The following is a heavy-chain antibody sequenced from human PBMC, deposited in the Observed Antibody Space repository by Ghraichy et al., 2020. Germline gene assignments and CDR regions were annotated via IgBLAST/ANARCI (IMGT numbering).Heavy chain of an antibody. CDR3: SAGDTFDI. Sequence: GALRLSCAASGLIFSSYWMTWVRQAPGKGLEWVANINQDGREKYYVGSVKGRFTISRDNAKNCLYLEMNNLGAEDTAVYSCSAGDTFDIWGRGTMVTVSS. J-gene: IGHJ3*02. CDR2: INQDGREK. D-gene: IGHD3-10*01. CDR1: GLIFSSYW. V-gene: IGHV3-7*03.